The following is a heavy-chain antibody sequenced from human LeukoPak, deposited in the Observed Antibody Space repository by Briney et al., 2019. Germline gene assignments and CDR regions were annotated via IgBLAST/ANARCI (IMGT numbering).Heavy chain of an antibody. CDR2: IYYSGTI. J-gene: IGHJ5*02. D-gene: IGHD5-12*01. V-gene: IGHV4-59*01. Sequence: SETLSLTCTVSGGSISSYYWSWIRQPPGKGLEWIGYIYYSGTINDNPTLKSRVTMSIDTSKNQLSLKLSSVTAADTAVYFCARSRGYDYYGGHWFDPWGQGTLVTVSS. CDR3: ARSRGYDYYGGHWFDP. CDR1: GGSISSYY.